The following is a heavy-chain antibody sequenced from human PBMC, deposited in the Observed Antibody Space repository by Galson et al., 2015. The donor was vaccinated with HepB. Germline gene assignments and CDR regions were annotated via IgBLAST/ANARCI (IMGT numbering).Heavy chain of an antibody. Sequence: SVKVSCKASGGTFSRYYAIAWVRQAPGQGLEWMGTLIPIFGTTNNAQKFQGRVAMTADESTTTAYMELSSLKSEDTAIYYCAKPRFLEWVGSSGKEYKYYAMDVWGQGTTVTVSS. CDR1: GGTFSRYYA. CDR3: AKPRFLEWVGSSGKEYKYYAMDV. CDR2: LIPIFGTT. J-gene: IGHJ6*02. D-gene: IGHD3-3*01. V-gene: IGHV1-69*13.